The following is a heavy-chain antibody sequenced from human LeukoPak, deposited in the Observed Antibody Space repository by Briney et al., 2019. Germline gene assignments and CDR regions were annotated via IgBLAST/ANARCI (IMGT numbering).Heavy chain of an antibody. V-gene: IGHV5-10-1*01. J-gene: IGHJ5*02. CDR3: ARQRGANWFDP. CDR2: IDPSDSYT. D-gene: IGHD5-24*01. Sequence: GESLQISCKGSGYPFTTYWINWVRQMPGKGLEWMGRIDPSDSYTKYSPSFEGHVTISADKSISTAYLQWSSLKASDTAMYYCARQRGANWFDPWGQGTLVTVSS. CDR1: GYPFTTYW.